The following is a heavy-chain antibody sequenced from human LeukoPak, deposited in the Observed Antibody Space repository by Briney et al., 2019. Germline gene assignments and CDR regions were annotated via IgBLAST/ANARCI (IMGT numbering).Heavy chain of an antibody. CDR3: ARVTMVRRYYYYMDV. CDR2: IIPIFGTA. CDR1: GGTFSSYA. V-gene: IGHV1-69*13. D-gene: IGHD3-10*01. J-gene: IGHJ6*03. Sequence: ASVTVSCKASGGTFSSYAISWVRQAPGQGLEWMGGIIPIFGTANYAQKFQGRVTITADESTSTAYMELSSLRSEDTAVYYCARVTMVRRYYYYMDVWGKGTTVTISS.